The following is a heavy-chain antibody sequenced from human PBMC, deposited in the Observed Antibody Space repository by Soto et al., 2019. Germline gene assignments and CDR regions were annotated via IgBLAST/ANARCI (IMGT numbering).Heavy chain of an antibody. J-gene: IGHJ4*02. CDR2: ISGSGGST. D-gene: IGHD3-9*01. CDR3: AKDLDILTTIFDY. V-gene: IGHV3-23*01. CDR1: GFTFSSYA. Sequence: GGSLRLSCAASGFTFSSYAMSWVRQAPGKGLEWVSAISGSGGSTYYADSVKGRFTISRDNSKNTLYLQMSSLRAEDTAVYYCAKDLDILTTIFDYWGQGTLVTVSS.